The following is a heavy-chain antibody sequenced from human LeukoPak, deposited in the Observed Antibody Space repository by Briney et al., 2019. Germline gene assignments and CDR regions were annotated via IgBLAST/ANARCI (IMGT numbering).Heavy chain of an antibody. D-gene: IGHD3-3*01. J-gene: IGHJ4*02. CDR1: GGSISSSNW. CDR3: ARGRITIFGVVGLIDY. Sequence: SETLSLTCAVSGGSISSSNWWSWVRQPPGKGLEWIGEIYHSGSTNYNPSLKSRVTISVDKSKNQFSLKLSSVTAADTAVYYCARGRITIFGVVGLIDYWGQGTLVTVSS. CDR2: IYHSGST. V-gene: IGHV4-4*02.